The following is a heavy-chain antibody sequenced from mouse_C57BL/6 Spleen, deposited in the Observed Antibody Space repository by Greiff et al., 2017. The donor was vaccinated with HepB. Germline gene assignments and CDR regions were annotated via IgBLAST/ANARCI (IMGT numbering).Heavy chain of an antibody. CDR1: GYAFSSSW. CDR2: IYPGDGDT. J-gene: IGHJ3*01. D-gene: IGHD2-2*01. V-gene: IGHV1-82*01. Sequence: VQLQQSGPELVKPGASVKISCKASGYAFSSSWMNWVKQRPGKGLEWIGRIYPGDGDTNYNGKFKGKATLTADKSSSTAYMQLSSLTSEDSAVYFCARLPWLRFAYWGQGTLVTVSA. CDR3: ARLPWLRFAY.